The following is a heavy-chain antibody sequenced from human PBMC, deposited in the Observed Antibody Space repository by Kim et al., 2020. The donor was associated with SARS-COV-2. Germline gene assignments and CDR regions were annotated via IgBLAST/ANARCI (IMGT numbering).Heavy chain of an antibody. CDR1: GFTFSDYY. CDR2: ISSSGSTI. D-gene: IGHD4-17*01. CDR3: ARSDGDYDSGLYYYYYYGMDV. V-gene: IGHV3-11*01. J-gene: IGHJ6*02. Sequence: GGSRRLSCAASGFTFSDYYMSWIRQAPGKGLEWVSYISSSGSTIYYADSVKGRFTISRDNAKNSLYLQMNSLRAEDTAVYYCARSDGDYDSGLYYYYYYGMDVWGQGTTVTVSS.